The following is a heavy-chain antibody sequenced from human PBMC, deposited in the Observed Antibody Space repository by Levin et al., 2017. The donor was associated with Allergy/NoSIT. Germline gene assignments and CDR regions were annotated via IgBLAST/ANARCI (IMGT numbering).Heavy chain of an antibody. CDR2: ISYDGGKK. CDR3: AKDFPPSSGWYFGAFDI. CDR1: GFSFISYG. Sequence: GESLKISCAASGFSFISYGMHWVRQAPGQGLEWVAAISYDGGKKYYADSVRGRFTISRDNSKNTLYLQMNSLRAEDTAVYYCAKDFPPSSGWYFGAFDIWGQGTMVTVSS. V-gene: IGHV3-30*18. J-gene: IGHJ3*02. D-gene: IGHD6-19*01.